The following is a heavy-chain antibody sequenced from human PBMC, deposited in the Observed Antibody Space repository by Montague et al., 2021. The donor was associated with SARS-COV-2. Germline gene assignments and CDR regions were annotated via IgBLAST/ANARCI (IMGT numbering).Heavy chain of an antibody. D-gene: IGHD2-15*01. J-gene: IGHJ4*02. CDR3: GRGVVAATTVVDY. Sequence: SETLSLTCTVSGDSISSFYWNWIRQPAGKGLEWIGRIYASGGTNYNPSLKSRVTMSVDTSKNQFSLKLNSVTAADTAVYYCGRGVVAATTVVDYWGRGTLDTVSS. V-gene: IGHV4-4*07. CDR2: IYASGGT. CDR1: GDSISSFY.